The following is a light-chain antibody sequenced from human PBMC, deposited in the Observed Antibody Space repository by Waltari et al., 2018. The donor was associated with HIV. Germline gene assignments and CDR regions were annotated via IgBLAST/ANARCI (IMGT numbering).Light chain of an antibody. CDR2: DTT. J-gene: IGLJ3*02. CDR3: LLSYAGPRPWV. CDR1: PGPAPSGHH. V-gene: IGLV7-46*01. Sequence: HAVVTHEPSLTVSPGGTVTLTCGSSPGPAPSGHHPYWFQQRPGQAPRTLIYDTTNKHSWTPARFSGSLLGGKAALTLSGAQPEDEAEYYCLLSYAGPRPWVFGGGTKVTVL.